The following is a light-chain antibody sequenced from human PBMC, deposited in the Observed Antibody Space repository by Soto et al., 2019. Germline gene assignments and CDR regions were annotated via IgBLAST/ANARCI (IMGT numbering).Light chain of an antibody. J-gene: IGLJ2*01. Sequence: QSALTQPASVSGSPGQSITISCFGTSSDVGGYNYVSWLQQHPGKAPKLMIYDVSNRPSGVSDRFSGSKSGNTASLTISGLQADDEADYYCGSYSITNTLVLFGAGTKLTVL. V-gene: IGLV2-14*01. CDR2: DVS. CDR1: SSDVGGYNY. CDR3: GSYSITNTLVL.